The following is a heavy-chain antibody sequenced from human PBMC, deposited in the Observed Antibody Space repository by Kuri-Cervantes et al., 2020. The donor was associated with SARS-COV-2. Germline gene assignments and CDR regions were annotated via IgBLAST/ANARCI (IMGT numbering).Heavy chain of an antibody. J-gene: IGHJ4*02. CDR3: ARDQGDNTVTTH. V-gene: IGHV1-69*13. Sequence: VKVSCKASGGTFSSYAVTWVRQAPGRGFEWMGRIIPLFGTTIYAEKFRGRVTITADKSTNTAYMDLSSLRSEDTAVYYCARDQGDNTVTTHWGQGTLVTVSS. D-gene: IGHD4-17*01. CDR1: GGTFSSYA. CDR2: IIPLFGTT.